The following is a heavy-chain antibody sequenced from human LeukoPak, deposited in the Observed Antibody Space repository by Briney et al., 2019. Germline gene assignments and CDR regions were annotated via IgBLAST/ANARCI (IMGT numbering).Heavy chain of an antibody. V-gene: IGHV1-46*01. CDR1: GYTFTSYY. CDR3: TKDLQYQPLLPQSLDY. CDR2: INPSGGST. D-gene: IGHD2-2*01. J-gene: IGHJ4*02. Sequence: ASVKVSCKASGYTFTSYYMHWVRQAPGQGLEWMGIINPSGGSTNYAQKFQGRVTMTRDTSTSTVYMELSSLRSEDTAVYYCTKDLQYQPLLPQSLDYWGQGTLVTVSS.